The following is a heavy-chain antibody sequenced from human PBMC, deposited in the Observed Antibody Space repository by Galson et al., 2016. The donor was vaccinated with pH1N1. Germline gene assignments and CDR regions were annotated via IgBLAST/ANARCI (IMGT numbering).Heavy chain of an antibody. J-gene: IGHJ3*02. CDR1: GFTFSNHG. CDR3: ARETPSPSPTVLRYFDWSRGLSAFDM. V-gene: IGHV7-4-1*02. CDR2: INTKTGNP. Sequence: SVKVSCKASGFTFSNHGINWVRQAPGQGLELMGWINTKTGNPTYAQGFTGRFVFSLDTSVNTAYLQINSLKADDTAVYYCARETPSPSPTVLRYFDWSRGLSAFDMWGRGTLVTVSS. D-gene: IGHD3-9*01.